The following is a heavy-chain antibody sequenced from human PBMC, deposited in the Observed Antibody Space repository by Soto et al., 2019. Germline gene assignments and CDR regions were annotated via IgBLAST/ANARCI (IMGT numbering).Heavy chain of an antibody. D-gene: IGHD3-22*01. CDR1: GGTFSSYA. Sequence: QVQLVQSGAEVKKPGSSVKVSCKASGGTFSSYAISWVRQAPGQGLEWMGGIIPIFGTANYAQKFQGRVTITADESTSTAYMELSSLRSEDTAVYYCARSRLKYYYDSSGYYYAYWGQGTLVTVSS. CDR3: ARSRLKYYYDSSGYYYAY. CDR2: IIPIFGTA. V-gene: IGHV1-69*01. J-gene: IGHJ4*02.